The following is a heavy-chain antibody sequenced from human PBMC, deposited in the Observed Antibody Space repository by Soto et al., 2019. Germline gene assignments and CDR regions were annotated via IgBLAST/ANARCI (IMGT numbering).Heavy chain of an antibody. CDR2: IYYSGST. CDR1: GGSISSYY. V-gene: IGHV4-59*01. CDR3: ARLYGSGSYNYGMDV. D-gene: IGHD3-10*01. J-gene: IGHJ6*02. Sequence: SETLSLTCTVSGGSISSYYWSWIRQPPGKGLEWIGYIYYSGSTNYNPSLKSRVTISVDTSKNQFSLKLSSVTAADTAVYYCARLYGSGSYNYGMDVWGQGTTVTVSS.